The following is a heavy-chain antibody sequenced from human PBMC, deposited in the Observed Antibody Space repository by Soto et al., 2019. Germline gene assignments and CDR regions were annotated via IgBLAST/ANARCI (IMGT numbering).Heavy chain of an antibody. J-gene: IGHJ4*02. V-gene: IGHV3-7*01. CDR2: INQDGSEK. CDR1: GFTFSTYW. Sequence: GGSLRLSCAASGFTFSTYWMDWVRQTPGKGLEWVANINQDGSEKNYVDSVKGRFTIYRDNAKNSLYLQMSSLTAEDSALYYCSRSLNSWGQGTLVTAPQ. CDR3: SRSLNS.